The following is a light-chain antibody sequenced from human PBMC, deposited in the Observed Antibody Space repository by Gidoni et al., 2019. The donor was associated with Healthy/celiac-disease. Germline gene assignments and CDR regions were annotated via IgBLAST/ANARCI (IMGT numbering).Light chain of an antibody. CDR1: HSVSSN. CDR2: GAS. Sequence: EIVMMQSPSTLSVSPGERATLSCRASHSVSSNLAWYQQKPGQAPTLLIYGASTRATGIPARFSGSGSGTEVTLTIISLQSEDFAVYYWQQYDNWPPITFGQGTRLEIK. CDR3: QQYDNWPPIT. J-gene: IGKJ5*01. V-gene: IGKV3-15*01.